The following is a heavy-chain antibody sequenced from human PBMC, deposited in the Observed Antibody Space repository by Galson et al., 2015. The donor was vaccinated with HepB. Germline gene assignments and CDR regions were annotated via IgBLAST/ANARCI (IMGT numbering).Heavy chain of an antibody. CDR2: ITPFNGNT. V-gene: IGHV1-45*02. CDR3: ASGLVLTPAADDALDI. Sequence: SVKVSCKASGYTFTYRYLHWVRQAPGQALEWMGWITPFNGNTKYAQQFQDRVTITGDTSMGTVYMELSSLRSEDTAIYYCASGLVLTPAADDALDIWGQGTMVTVSS. J-gene: IGHJ3*02. D-gene: IGHD2-2*01. CDR1: GYTFTYRY.